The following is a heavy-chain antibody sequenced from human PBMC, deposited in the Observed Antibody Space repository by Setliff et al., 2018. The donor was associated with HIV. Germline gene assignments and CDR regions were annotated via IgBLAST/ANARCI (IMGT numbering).Heavy chain of an antibody. CDR2: LNPSGDST. Sequence: GASVKVSCKASGYTFTNYYVHWVRQAPGQGLEWMGILNPSGDSTAYAQKFQGRVTMTRDTSTSTVYMELSSLRSDDTAVYYCAREGVREPPSNTLYYGMDVWGQGTTVTVSS. D-gene: IGHD1-1*01. V-gene: IGHV1-46*01. CDR1: GYTFTNYY. CDR3: AREGVREPPSNTLYYGMDV. J-gene: IGHJ6*02.